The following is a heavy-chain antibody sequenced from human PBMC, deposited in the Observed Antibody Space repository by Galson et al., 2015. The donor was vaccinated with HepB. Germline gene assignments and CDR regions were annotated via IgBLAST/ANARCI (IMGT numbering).Heavy chain of an antibody. Sequence: SLRLSCAASGFTFSSYAMSWVRQAPGKGLEWVSAISGSGGSTYYADSVKGRFTISSDNSKNTLYLQMNSLRAEDTAVYYCAKGWTWGTDAFDIWGQGTMVTVSS. D-gene: IGHD7-27*01. CDR1: GFTFSSYA. V-gene: IGHV3-23*01. CDR3: AKGWTWGTDAFDI. J-gene: IGHJ3*02. CDR2: ISGSGGST.